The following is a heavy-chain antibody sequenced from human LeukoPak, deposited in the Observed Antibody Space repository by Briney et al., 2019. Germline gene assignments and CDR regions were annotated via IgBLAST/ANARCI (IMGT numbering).Heavy chain of an antibody. V-gene: IGHV3-23*01. D-gene: IGHD6-13*01. Sequence: GGSLRLSCAASGFTFSSYEMNWVRQAPGKGLEWVSSVSGSGGRTYYADSVKGRFTISRDNSKNTLYLQMNSLRAEDTAVYYCAKPAGLGGLDAFDIWGQGTMVTVSS. CDR3: AKPAGLGGLDAFDI. CDR1: GFTFSSYE. J-gene: IGHJ3*02. CDR2: VSGSGGRT.